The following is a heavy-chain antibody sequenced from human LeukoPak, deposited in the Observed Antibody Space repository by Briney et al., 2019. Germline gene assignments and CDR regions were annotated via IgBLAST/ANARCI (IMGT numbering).Heavy chain of an antibody. J-gene: IGHJ4*02. CDR2: IIPILGIA. D-gene: IGHD3-22*01. CDR1: GYTFTSYG. CDR3: ARPLADYDSSGYYYGLDY. V-gene: IGHV1-69*04. Sequence: ASVKVSCKASGYTFTSYGISWVRQAPGQGLEWMGRIIPILGIANYAQKFRGRVTITADKSTSTAYMELSSLRSEDTAVYYCARPLADYDSSGYYYGLDYWGQGTLVTVSS.